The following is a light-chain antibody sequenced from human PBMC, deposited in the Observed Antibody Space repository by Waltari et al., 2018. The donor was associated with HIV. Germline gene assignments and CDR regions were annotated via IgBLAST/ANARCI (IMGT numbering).Light chain of an antibody. Sequence: DIQMTQSPASLSASVGDRVTITCRASQAISNYLAWYRQKAGKVPELLIYHASTLHSGVPTRFRGRGSGTVFTLTITSLQPEDFATYYCQRYSSAPLTFGQGTKVVI. V-gene: IGKV1-27*01. J-gene: IGKJ1*01. CDR3: QRYSSAPLT. CDR2: HAS. CDR1: QAISNY.